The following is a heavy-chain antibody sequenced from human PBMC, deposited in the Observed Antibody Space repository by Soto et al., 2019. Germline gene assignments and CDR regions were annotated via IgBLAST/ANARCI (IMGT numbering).Heavy chain of an antibody. CDR1: EGTFSTNT. D-gene: IGHD3-16*02. CDR3: ARVGYQVENY. CDR2: IIPILGIG. J-gene: IGHJ4*02. Sequence: QVQLVQSGAEVKKPGSSVKVSGKASEGTFSTNTTSWVRQAPGQGLEWMGRIIPILGIGNYAQKFQGSVTITADKSTSTAYMELSSLRSEDTAVYYCARVGYQVENYWGQGTLVTVSS. V-gene: IGHV1-69*02.